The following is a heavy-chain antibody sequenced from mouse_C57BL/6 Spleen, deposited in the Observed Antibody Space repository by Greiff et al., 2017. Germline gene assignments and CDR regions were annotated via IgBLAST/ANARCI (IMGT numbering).Heavy chain of an antibody. CDR3: ARWYYGSSFGH. D-gene: IGHD1-1*01. J-gene: IGHJ2*01. CDR1: GYTFTSYW. V-gene: IGHV1-52*01. Sequence: QVQLQQPGAELVRPGSSVKLSCKASGYTFTSYWMHWVKQRPIQGLEWIGNIDPSDSETHYNQKFKDKATLTVDKSSSTAYMQLSSLTSEDSAVYYCARWYYGSSFGHWGQGTTLTVSS. CDR2: IDPSDSET.